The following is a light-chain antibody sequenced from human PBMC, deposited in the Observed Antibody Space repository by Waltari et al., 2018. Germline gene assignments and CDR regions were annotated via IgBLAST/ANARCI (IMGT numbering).Light chain of an antibody. CDR1: QGIRSY. J-gene: IGKJ1*01. CDR2: AAS. Sequence: AIRMTQSPSSFSASTGDRVTITCRASQGIRSYLAWYQQKPGKAPKLLIYAASTLQSGVPSRFSGSGSGTDFTLTISCLQSEDFATYYCQQYYSYPPGFGQGTKVEIK. V-gene: IGKV1-8*01. CDR3: QQYYSYPPG.